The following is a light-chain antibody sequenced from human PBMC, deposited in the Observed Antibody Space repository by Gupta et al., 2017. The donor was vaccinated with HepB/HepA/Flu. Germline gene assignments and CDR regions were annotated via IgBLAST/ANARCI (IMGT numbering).Light chain of an antibody. CDR1: QSVTTY. CDR2: GAS. CDR3: QHRTNWPPLT. J-gene: IGKJ4*01. Sequence: EILLTQSPATLSLSPVERATLSCRASQSVTTYLAWYQQKPGQAPRLLIYGASTRATGIPARFSGSGSGTDFTLPISSLEPEDSAVYYCQHRTNWPPLTFGGGTKVEIK. V-gene: IGKV3-11*01.